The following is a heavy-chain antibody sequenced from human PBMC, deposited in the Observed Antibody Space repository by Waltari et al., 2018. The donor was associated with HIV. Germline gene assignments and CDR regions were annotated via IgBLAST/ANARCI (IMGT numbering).Heavy chain of an antibody. D-gene: IGHD1-26*01. CDR1: DGPVRGHH. V-gene: IGHV4-34*01. Sequence: QQLGAALLKPADTLSLPCAFADGPVRGHHWSWIRQSPGKGLEWIGEINYSGVPNYNSSLKSRATISVDRSKNQFSLRLTSLTAADTGVYFCARWEGFFDVWG. J-gene: IGHJ3*01. CDR2: INYSGVP. CDR3: ARWEGFFDV.